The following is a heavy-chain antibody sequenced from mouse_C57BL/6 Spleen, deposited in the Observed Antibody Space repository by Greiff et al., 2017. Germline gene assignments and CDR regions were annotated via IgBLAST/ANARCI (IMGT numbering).Heavy chain of an antibody. D-gene: IGHD4-1*01. V-gene: IGHV1-59*01. CDR1: GYTFTSYW. Sequence: QVQLQQPGAELVRPGTSVKLSCKASGYTFTSYWMHWVKQRPGQGLEWIGVIDPSDSYTNYNQKFKGKATLTVDTSSSTAYMQLSSLTAEDSAVYYCARNWAPDYWGQGTTLTVSS. CDR3: ARNWAPDY. J-gene: IGHJ2*01. CDR2: IDPSDSYT.